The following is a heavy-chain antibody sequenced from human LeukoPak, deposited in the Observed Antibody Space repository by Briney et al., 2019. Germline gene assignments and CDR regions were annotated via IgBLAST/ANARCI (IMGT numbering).Heavy chain of an antibody. CDR2: IIPILGIA. CDR1: GGTFSSYA. D-gene: IGHD6-13*01. J-gene: IGHJ5*01. Sequence: ASVKVSCKASGGTFSSYAISWVRQAPGQGLEWMGRIIPILGIANYAQKFQGRVTITADKSTSTAYMELSSLRSKDTAVYYCARFSSVSSSWYRFDSWGQGTLVTVSS. V-gene: IGHV1-69*04. CDR3: ARFSSVSSSWYRFDS.